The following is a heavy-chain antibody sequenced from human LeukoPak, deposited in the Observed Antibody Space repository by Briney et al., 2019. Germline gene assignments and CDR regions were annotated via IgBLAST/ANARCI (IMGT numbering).Heavy chain of an antibody. CDR1: NYSISSGYY. V-gene: IGHV4-38-2*02. Sequence: PSETLSLTCTVSNYSISSGYYWGWIRQPPGKGLEWIASVYHSGSTSYNPSLKSRLTISVHKSKNQFSLKLSSVTAADTAVYYCARQGRISMIVVLIEDAFDIWGQGTMVTVSS. D-gene: IGHD3-22*01. CDR3: ARQGRISMIVVLIEDAFDI. J-gene: IGHJ3*02. CDR2: VYHSGST.